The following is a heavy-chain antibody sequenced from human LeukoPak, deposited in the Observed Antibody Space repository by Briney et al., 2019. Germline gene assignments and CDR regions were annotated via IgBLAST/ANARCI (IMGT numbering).Heavy chain of an antibody. CDR1: GFTFSSAW. J-gene: IGHJ4*02. CDR3: ARDCSGGSCYGLSDY. Sequence: GGSLRLSCAASGFTFSSAWMSWVRQAPGKGLEWVSSISSSSSYIYYADSVKGRFTISRDNAKNSLYLQMNSLRAEDTAVYYCARDCSGGSCYGLSDYWGQGTLVTVSS. V-gene: IGHV3-21*01. CDR2: ISSSSSYI. D-gene: IGHD2-15*01.